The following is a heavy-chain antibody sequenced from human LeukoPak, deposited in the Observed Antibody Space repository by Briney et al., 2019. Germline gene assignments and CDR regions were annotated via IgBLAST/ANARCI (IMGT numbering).Heavy chain of an antibody. CDR1: GGTFSSYA. V-gene: IGHV1-69*04. D-gene: IGHD1-26*01. CDR3: ATLGIVGATKER. CDR2: IIPILGIA. Sequence: ASVKVSCKASGGTFSSYAISWVRQAPGQGLEWMGRIIPILGIANYAQKFQGRVTITADKSTSTAYMELSSLRSEDTAVYYCATLGIVGATKERWGQGTLVTVSS. J-gene: IGHJ4*02.